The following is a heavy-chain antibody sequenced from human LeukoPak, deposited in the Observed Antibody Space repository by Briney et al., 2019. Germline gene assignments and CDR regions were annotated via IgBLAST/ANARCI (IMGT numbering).Heavy chain of an antibody. CDR1: GGTFRSYA. CDR3: ARRRIVGATGEPSWFDP. CDR2: IIPIFGTA. D-gene: IGHD1-26*01. V-gene: IGHV1-69*05. J-gene: IGHJ5*02. Sequence: SVKVSCKASGGTFRSYAISWVRQAPGQGLEWMGGIIPIFGTANYAQKFQGRVTITTDESTSTAYMELSSLRSEDTAVYYCARRRIVGATGEPSWFDPWGQGTLVTVSS.